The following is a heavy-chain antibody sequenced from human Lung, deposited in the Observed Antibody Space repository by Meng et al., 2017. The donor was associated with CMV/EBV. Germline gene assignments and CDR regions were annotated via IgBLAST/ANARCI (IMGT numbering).Heavy chain of an antibody. CDR2: IYYTGST. J-gene: IGHJ4*02. Sequence: QGAVPGLVNASQTLSLTCTVSGCSIGSGGYFWSWSRQHPGKGLEWIGYIYYTGSTFYNPSLKSRVTISVDTSKNQFSLKLIPATAADTAVYYCAREAGRDGYATPKFDYWGQGTLVTVSS. D-gene: IGHD5-24*01. V-gene: IGHV4-31*03. CDR1: GCSIGSGGYF. CDR3: AREAGRDGYATPKFDY.